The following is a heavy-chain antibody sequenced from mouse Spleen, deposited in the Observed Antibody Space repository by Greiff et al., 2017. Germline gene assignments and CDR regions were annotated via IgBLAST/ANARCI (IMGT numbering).Heavy chain of an antibody. CDR2: ISYSGST. V-gene: IGHV3-1*01. D-gene: IGHD2-4*01. CDR3: AKSTMITYWYFDV. CDR1: GYSITSGYD. Sequence: DVQLQESGPGMVKPSQSLSLTCTVTGYSITSGYDWHWIRHFPGNKLEWMGYISYSGSTNYNPSLKSRISITHDTSKNHFFLKLNSVTTEDTATYYCAKSTMITYWYFDVWGAGTTVTVSS. J-gene: IGHJ1*01.